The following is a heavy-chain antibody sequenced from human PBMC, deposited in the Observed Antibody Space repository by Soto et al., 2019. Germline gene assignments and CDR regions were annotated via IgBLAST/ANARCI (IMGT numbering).Heavy chain of an antibody. CDR3: AKDLGLSRGYFDY. CDR2: ISGSGGST. D-gene: IGHD1-26*01. CDR1: GFTFSSYA. V-gene: IGHV3-23*01. J-gene: IGHJ4*02. Sequence: GRSLRLSCAASGFTFSSYAMSWVRQAPGKGLEWVSAISGSGGSTYYADSVKGRFTISRDNSKNTLYLQMNSLRAEDTAVYYCAKDLGLSRGYFDYWGQGTLVTVSS.